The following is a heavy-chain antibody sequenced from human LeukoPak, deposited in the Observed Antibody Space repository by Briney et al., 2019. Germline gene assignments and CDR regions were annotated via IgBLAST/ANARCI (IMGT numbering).Heavy chain of an antibody. Sequence: SQTLSLTCTVSGGSISSGDYYWSWIRQPPGKGLEWIGYIYYSGSTYYNLSLKSRVTISVDTSKNQFSLKLSSVTAADTAVYYCAREGKNYYDSSGYYPDYWGQGTLVTVSS. V-gene: IGHV4-30-4*01. CDR3: AREGKNYYDSSGYYPDY. CDR1: GGSISSGDYY. CDR2: IYYSGST. J-gene: IGHJ4*02. D-gene: IGHD3-22*01.